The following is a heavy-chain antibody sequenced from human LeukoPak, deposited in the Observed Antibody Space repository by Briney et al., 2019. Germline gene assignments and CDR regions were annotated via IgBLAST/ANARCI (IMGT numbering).Heavy chain of an antibody. CDR1: GGSISSGGYS. V-gene: IGHV4-30-2*01. CDR3: AAWVRIVVAFDP. D-gene: IGHD2-15*01. Sequence: SQTLSLTCAVSGGSISSGGYSWSWIRQPPGKGLEWIGYIYHSGSTYYNPSLKSRVTISVDRSKNQFSPKLSSVTAADTAVYYCAAWVRIVVAFDPWGQGTLVTVSS. CDR2: IYHSGST. J-gene: IGHJ5*02.